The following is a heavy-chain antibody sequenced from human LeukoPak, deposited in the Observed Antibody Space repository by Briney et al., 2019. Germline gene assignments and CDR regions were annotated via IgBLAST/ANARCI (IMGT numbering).Heavy chain of an antibody. V-gene: IGHV4-34*01. CDR1: GGSLSIYF. D-gene: IGHD4-17*01. CDR2: ITHSGRI. J-gene: IGHJ4*01. CDR3: APIFGDYSDFDS. Sequence: SETLSLTCAVSGGSLSIYFWSWIRQPPGQGLEWIGEITHSGRIHYNPSLKGRVTISRDTSKNQFSLRLSSVTAADTAVYYCAPIFGDYSDFDSWGQGTLVTVSS.